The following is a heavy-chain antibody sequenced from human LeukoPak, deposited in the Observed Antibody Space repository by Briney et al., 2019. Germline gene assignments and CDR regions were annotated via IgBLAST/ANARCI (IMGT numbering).Heavy chain of an antibody. J-gene: IGHJ6*03. V-gene: IGHV4-61*02. CDR2: IYTSGST. D-gene: IGHD6-13*01. Sequence: SETLSLTCTVSGGSISSGSYYWSWIRQPAGKGLEWIGRIYTSGSTNYNPSLKSRVTISVDTSKNQFSLKLSSVTAADTAVYYCAREVPYSSSWRDYYYYMDVWGKGTTVTVSS. CDR1: GGSISSGSYY. CDR3: AREVPYSSSWRDYYYYMDV.